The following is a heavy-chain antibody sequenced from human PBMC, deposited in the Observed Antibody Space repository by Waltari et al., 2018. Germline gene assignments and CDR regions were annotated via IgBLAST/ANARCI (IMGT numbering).Heavy chain of an antibody. CDR2: IYHSGST. J-gene: IGHJ5*02. CDR1: GYSISSGYY. V-gene: IGHV4-38-2*02. Sequence: QVQLQESGPGLVKPSETLSLTCAVSGYSISSGYYWGWIRQPPGKGLEWIGSIYHSGSTYYNPSLKSRVTISVDTSKNQFSLKLSSVTAADTAVYYCARDSQTMGRSNWFDPWGQGTLVTVSS. CDR3: ARDSQTMGRSNWFDP. D-gene: IGHD3-10*01.